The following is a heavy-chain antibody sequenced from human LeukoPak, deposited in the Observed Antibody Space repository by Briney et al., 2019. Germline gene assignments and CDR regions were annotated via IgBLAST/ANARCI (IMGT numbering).Heavy chain of an antibody. V-gene: IGHV3-74*01. D-gene: IGHD3-10*01. CDR1: GFTFSSYW. Sequence: GGSLRLSCAASGFTFSSYWMHWVRQAPGKGLVWVSRINSDGSSTSYADSVKGRFTISRDNAKNTLYLQMNSLRAEDTAVYYCARVYYHGSGEEIDYWGQGTLVTVSS. CDR2: INSDGSST. J-gene: IGHJ4*02. CDR3: ARVYYHGSGEEIDY.